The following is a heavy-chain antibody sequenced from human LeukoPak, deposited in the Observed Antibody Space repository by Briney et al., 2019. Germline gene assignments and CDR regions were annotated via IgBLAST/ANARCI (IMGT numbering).Heavy chain of an antibody. CDR3: ARDLDSSSGGYFDY. V-gene: IGHV4-39*07. J-gene: IGHJ4*02. CDR2: IYYSGST. CDR1: GGSISSSSYY. Sequence: SETLSLTCTVSGGSISSSSYYWGWIRQPPGKGLEWIGSIYYSGSTYYNPSLKSRVTISVDRSKNQFSLKLSSVTAADTAVYYCARDLDSSSGGYFDYWGQGTLVTVSS. D-gene: IGHD6-13*01.